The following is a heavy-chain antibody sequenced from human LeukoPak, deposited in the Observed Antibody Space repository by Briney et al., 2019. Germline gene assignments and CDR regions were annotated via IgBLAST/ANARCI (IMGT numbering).Heavy chain of an antibody. V-gene: IGHV3-48*03. CDR1: GFTFNSYE. Sequence: GGSLRFSCAASGFTFNSYEMIWLGQAPGKGLEGFSYISSSGRTIKYADYVKGRFSISRDNAKNSLYLQKNRLRAEDKAIYYCASATTVYAAVLYFELWVRGAMVSVSS. D-gene: IGHD2/OR15-2a*01. CDR3: ASATTVYAAVLYFEL. J-gene: IGHJ2*01. CDR2: ISSSGRTI.